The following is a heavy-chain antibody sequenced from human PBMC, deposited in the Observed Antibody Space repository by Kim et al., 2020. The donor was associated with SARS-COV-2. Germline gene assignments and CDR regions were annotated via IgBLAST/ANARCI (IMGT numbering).Heavy chain of an antibody. CDR1: GYTFTGYY. V-gene: IGHV1-2*06. Sequence: ASVKVSCKASGYTFTGYYMHWVRQAPGQGLEWMGRINPNSGGTNYAQKFQGRVTMTRDTSISTAYMELSRLRSDDTAVYYCARDTGTMIVTARDFDYWGQGTLVTVSS. CDR2: INPNSGGT. CDR3: ARDTGTMIVTARDFDY. J-gene: IGHJ4*02. D-gene: IGHD3-22*01.